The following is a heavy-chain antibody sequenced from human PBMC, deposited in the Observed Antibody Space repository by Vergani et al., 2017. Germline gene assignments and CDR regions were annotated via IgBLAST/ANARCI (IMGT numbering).Heavy chain of an antibody. J-gene: IGHJ5*02. V-gene: IGHV1-69*08. D-gene: IGHD4-17*01. Sequence: QVQLVQSGAEVKKPGSSVKVSCKASGGTFSSYTISWVRQAPGQGLEWMGRIIPILGIANYAQKFQGRVTITADKSTSTAYMELSSLRSEDTAVYYCAREGVGYGDRQGWFDPWGQGTLVTVSS. CDR1: GGTFSSYT. CDR3: AREGVGYGDRQGWFDP. CDR2: IIPILGIA.